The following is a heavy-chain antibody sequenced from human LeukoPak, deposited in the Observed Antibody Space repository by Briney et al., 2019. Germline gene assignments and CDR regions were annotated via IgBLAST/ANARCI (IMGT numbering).Heavy chain of an antibody. Sequence: PGGSLRLSCAASGFVFSSFGMHWVRQAPGRGLEWVALISYKGGDTYYADSVEGRFIISRDGSRSILYLEMNSLRGEDTAVYYCARPQYSGGPFHYYSLDVWGQGTTVIVSS. J-gene: IGHJ6*02. D-gene: IGHD6-19*01. CDR2: ISYKGGDT. V-gene: IGHV3-30-3*01. CDR3: ARPQYSGGPFHYYSLDV. CDR1: GFVFSSFG.